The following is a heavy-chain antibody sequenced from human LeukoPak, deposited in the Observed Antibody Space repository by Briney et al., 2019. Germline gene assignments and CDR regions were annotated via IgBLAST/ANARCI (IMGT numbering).Heavy chain of an antibody. CDR3: ARDSDYYDSSGYSDY. V-gene: IGHV1-18*01. Sequence: GASVKVSCKASGYTFTSYGISWVRQAPGQGLEWMGWISAYNGNTNYAQKLQGRVTMTTDTSTSTAYMELRSLRSDDTAVYYSARDSDYYDSSGYSDYWGQGTLVTVSS. J-gene: IGHJ4*02. CDR2: ISAYNGNT. D-gene: IGHD3-22*01. CDR1: GYTFTSYG.